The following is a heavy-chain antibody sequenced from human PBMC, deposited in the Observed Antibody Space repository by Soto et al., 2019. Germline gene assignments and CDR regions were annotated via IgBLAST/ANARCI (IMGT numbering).Heavy chain of an antibody. CDR1: GGSISSYY. J-gene: IGHJ4*02. Sequence: SETLSLTCTVSGGSISSYYWSWIRQPPGKGLEWIGYIYYSGSTNYNPSLKSRVTISVDTSKNQFSLKLSSVTAADTAVYYCARLERHSVGFDYWGQGTLVTVSS. CDR3: ARLERHSVGFDY. D-gene: IGHD1-1*01. V-gene: IGHV4-59*08. CDR2: IYYSGST.